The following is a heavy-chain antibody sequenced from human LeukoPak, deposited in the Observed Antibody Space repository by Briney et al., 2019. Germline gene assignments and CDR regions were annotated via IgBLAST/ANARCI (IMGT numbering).Heavy chain of an antibody. J-gene: IGHJ6*02. CDR1: GYTFTGYY. CDR2: INPNSGGT. Sequence: ASVKVSCKASGYTFTGYYMHWVRQAPGQGLEWMGWINPNSGGTNYAQKFQGRVTMTRVTSISTAYMELSRLRSDDTAVYYCARVRVRRSYYYYGMDVWGQGTTVTVSS. CDR3: ARVRVRRSYYYYGMDV. V-gene: IGHV1-2*02.